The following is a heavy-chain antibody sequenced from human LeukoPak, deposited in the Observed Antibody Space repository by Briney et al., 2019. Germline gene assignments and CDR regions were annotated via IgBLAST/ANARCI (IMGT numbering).Heavy chain of an antibody. CDR2: IKQDGSEK. J-gene: IGHJ6*02. D-gene: IGHD2-21*02. CDR3: ARDRIAGVTAGYYYYGMDV. Sequence: GGSLRLSCAASGFTFSGYWMSWVRQAPGKGLEWVANIKQDGSEKYYVDSVKGRFTISRDNAKNSLYLQMNSLRAEDTAVYYCARDRIAGVTAGYYYYGMDVWGQGTTVTVSS. V-gene: IGHV3-7*01. CDR1: GFTFSGYW.